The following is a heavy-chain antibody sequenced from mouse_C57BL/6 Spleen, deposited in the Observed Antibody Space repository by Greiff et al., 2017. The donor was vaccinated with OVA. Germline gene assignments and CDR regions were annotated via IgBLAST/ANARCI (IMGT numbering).Heavy chain of an antibody. CDR2: ISYDGSN. CDR1: GYSITSGYY. Sequence: DVKLQESGPGLVKPSQSLSLTCSVTGYSITSGYYWNWIRQFPGNKLEWMGYISYDGSNNYNPSLKNRISITRDTSKNKFFLKLNSVTTEDTATYYCARAGYDVYAMDYWGQGTSVTVSS. CDR3: ARAGYDVYAMDY. J-gene: IGHJ4*01. D-gene: IGHD2-2*01. V-gene: IGHV3-6*01.